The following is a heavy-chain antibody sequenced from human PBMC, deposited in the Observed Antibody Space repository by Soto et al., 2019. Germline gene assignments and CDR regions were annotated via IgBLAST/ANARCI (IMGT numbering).Heavy chain of an antibody. V-gene: IGHV3-23*01. J-gene: IGHJ6*02. D-gene: IGHD3-16*01. Sequence: GGSLRLSCAASGFTFSSDAMSWVRQAPGKGLEWVAAISGSGGSTYYADSVKGRFTISRDNSKNTLYLQKNSLRAEDTAVEYCAEGSVLGESNYNSCYGMDVWGQGTMVTVSS. CDR2: ISGSGGST. CDR3: AEGSVLGESNYNSCYGMDV. CDR1: GFTFSSDA.